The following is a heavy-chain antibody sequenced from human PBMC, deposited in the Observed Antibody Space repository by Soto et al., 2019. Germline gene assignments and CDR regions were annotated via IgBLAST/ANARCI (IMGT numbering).Heavy chain of an antibody. D-gene: IGHD5-12*01. CDR3: ARDANSGYDY. J-gene: IGHJ4*02. Sequence: SGFTFSDYYMSWIRQAPGKRLEWVSYISSSSSYTNYADSVKGRFTISRDNAKNSLYLQMNSLSAEDTAVYYCARDANSGYDYWGQGTLVTLSP. CDR2: ISSSSSYT. CDR1: GFTFSDYY. V-gene: IGHV3-11*06.